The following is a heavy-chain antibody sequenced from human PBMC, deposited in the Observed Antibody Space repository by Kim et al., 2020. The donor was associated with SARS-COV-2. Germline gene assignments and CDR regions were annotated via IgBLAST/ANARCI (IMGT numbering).Heavy chain of an antibody. CDR2: ISSSAYNI. CDR1: GFTFSSYN. CDR3: ARVEKHSISFNYFDS. V-gene: IGHV3-48*04. Sequence: GGSLRLSCAASGFTFSSYNMNWVRQTPGKGLEWISHISSSAYNIYYADSVEGRFTISRDNAKNLLYLQMDSLTAEDTALYYCARVEKHSISFNYFDSWGQGTQVTVSS. D-gene: IGHD3-3*02. J-gene: IGHJ4*02.